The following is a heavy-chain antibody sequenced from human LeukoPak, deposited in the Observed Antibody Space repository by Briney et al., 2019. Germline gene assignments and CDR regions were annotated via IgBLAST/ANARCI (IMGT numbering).Heavy chain of an antibody. J-gene: IGHJ4*02. D-gene: IGHD3-10*01. Sequence: SETLSLTCTVSGGSISTYYWNWIRQPPGKGLEWIGYIYYSGSTNYNPSLKSRVTMSVDTSKNQFSLKLSSVTAADTAVYYCARDFETGFGEGYFDYWGQGTLVTVSS. CDR1: GGSISTYY. CDR2: IYYSGST. V-gene: IGHV4-59*12. CDR3: ARDFETGFGEGYFDY.